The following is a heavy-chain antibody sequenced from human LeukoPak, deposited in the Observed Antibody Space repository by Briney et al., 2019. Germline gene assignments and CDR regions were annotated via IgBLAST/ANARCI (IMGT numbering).Heavy chain of an antibody. Sequence: ASVKVSCKASGYTFTSYHMHWVRQAPGQGLEWMGIINPSGGTTNYAQKFRGRVTMTRDMSTSTVYMELSSLRSEDTAVYYCARASPPYDFWSGYHYYFDYWGQGTLVTVSS. CDR1: GYTFTSYH. CDR2: INPSGGTT. J-gene: IGHJ4*02. V-gene: IGHV1-46*01. D-gene: IGHD3-3*01. CDR3: ARASPPYDFWSGYHYYFDY.